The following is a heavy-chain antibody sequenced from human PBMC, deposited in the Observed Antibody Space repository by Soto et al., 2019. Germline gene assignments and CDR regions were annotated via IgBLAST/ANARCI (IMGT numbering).Heavy chain of an antibody. V-gene: IGHV4-31*03. J-gene: IGHJ4*02. D-gene: IGHD1-7*01. CDR2: IYYSGST. Sequence: QVQLQESRPGLVKPSQTLSLTCTVSGGSISSGCYYWSWIRQHPGKGLEWIGYIYYSGSTYYNPSRQSRVTISVDTSKNQFSLKLSSVTAADTAVYDCARDGNWNYGTFDYWGQGTLVRVSS. CDR1: GGSISSGCYY. CDR3: ARDGNWNYGTFDY.